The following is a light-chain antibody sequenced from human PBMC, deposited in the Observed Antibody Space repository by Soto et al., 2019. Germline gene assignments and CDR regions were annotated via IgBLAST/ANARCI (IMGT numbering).Light chain of an antibody. CDR1: SPNIGNDF. Sequence: QSVLTQPPSVSAAPGQKVAISCSGSSPNIGNDFVSWYQQLPGTAPKLLIYENHERPSGIPDRFSGSKSGTSATLGITGLQTGDEADYYCETWDSSLSAAVFGGGTQLTVL. J-gene: IGLJ7*01. V-gene: IGLV1-51*02. CDR2: ENH. CDR3: ETWDSSLSAAV.